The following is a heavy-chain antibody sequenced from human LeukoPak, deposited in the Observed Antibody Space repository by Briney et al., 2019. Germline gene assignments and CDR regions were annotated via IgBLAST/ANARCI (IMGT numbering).Heavy chain of an antibody. D-gene: IGHD5-18*01. J-gene: IGHJ6*03. CDR2: INPSGGSA. CDR3: ARDRGQLWLLRYYYMDV. CDR1: GYTFTSYY. Sequence: ASVKVSCKASGYTFTSYYMHWVRQAPGQGLEWMGIINPSGGSASYAQKFQGRVTMTRDMSTSTVYMELSSLRSEDTAVYYCARDRGQLWLLRYYYMDVWGKGTTVTVSS. V-gene: IGHV1-46*01.